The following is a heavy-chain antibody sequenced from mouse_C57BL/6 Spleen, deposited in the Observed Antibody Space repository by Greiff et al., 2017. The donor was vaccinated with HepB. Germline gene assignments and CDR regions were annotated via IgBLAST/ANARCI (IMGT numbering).Heavy chain of an antibody. CDR1: GYTFTSYW. CDR3: AKAPITTVGYFDV. V-gene: IGHV1-55*01. D-gene: IGHD1-1*01. J-gene: IGHJ1*03. CDR2: IYPGSGST. Sequence: QVQLQQPGAELVKPGASVKMSCKASGYTFTSYWITWVKQRPGQGLEWIGDIYPGSGSTNYNEKFKSEATLTVDTSSSTAYMQLSSLTSEDSAVYYCAKAPITTVGYFDVWGTGTTVTVSS.